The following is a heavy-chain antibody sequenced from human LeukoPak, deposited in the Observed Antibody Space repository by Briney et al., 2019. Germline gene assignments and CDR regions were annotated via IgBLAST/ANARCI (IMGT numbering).Heavy chain of an antibody. CDR3: ARTRFPYYRLSVADYYHMDV. Sequence: ASVKVSCKASGYTFISYAMNWVRQAPGQGLEWMGGIIPIFGTTNYAQEFQGRVTINADKSTSTVYIELSSLRSEDTAVYYCARTRFPYYRLSVADYYHMDVWGKGTTVTVSS. D-gene: IGHD3-10*01. J-gene: IGHJ6*03. CDR1: GYTFISYA. V-gene: IGHV1-69*06. CDR2: IIPIFGTT.